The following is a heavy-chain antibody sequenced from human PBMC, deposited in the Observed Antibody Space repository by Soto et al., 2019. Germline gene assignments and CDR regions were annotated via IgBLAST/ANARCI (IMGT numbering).Heavy chain of an antibody. D-gene: IGHD2-2*01. Sequence: SVTLSVTCTVAGDYISSFYWTWIRQPPGKGLEWVGYIFSSGSTNYNPSLKSRVTISVDTSENQFSLKLTSVTAADTAIYYCARVGYCSSTPCWPIGYFEYWGQGTLVTVSS. J-gene: IGHJ4*02. CDR3: ARVGYCSSTPCWPIGYFEY. CDR2: IFSSGST. V-gene: IGHV4-59*01. CDR1: GDYISSFY.